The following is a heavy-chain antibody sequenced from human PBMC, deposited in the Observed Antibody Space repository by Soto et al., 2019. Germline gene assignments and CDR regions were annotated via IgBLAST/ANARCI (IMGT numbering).Heavy chain of an antibody. Sequence: SGPTLVNPPQTLTLTCTFSGFSLSTSGMCVSWIRQPPGKALEWLARIDWDDDKYYSTSLKTRLAISKDTSKNQVVLTMTNMDPVDTASYYCARSSYYDILTGYYFDYWGQGTLVTVSS. CDR3: ARSSYYDILTGYYFDY. V-gene: IGHV2-70*11. CDR2: IDWDDDK. CDR1: GFSLSTSGMC. D-gene: IGHD3-9*01. J-gene: IGHJ4*02.